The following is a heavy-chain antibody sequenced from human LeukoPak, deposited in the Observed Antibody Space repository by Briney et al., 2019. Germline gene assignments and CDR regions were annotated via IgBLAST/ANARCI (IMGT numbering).Heavy chain of an antibody. CDR3: ARGPPFAAALHWFDP. CDR1: GGSISSGGYY. CDR2: IYYSGST. D-gene: IGHD2-15*01. Sequence: SQTLSLTCTVSGGSISSGGYYWSWIRQHPGKGLEWIGYIYYSGSTYYNPSLKSRVTIPVDTSKNQFSLKLSSVTAADTAVYYCARGPPFAAALHWFDPWGQGTLVTVSS. J-gene: IGHJ5*02. V-gene: IGHV4-31*03.